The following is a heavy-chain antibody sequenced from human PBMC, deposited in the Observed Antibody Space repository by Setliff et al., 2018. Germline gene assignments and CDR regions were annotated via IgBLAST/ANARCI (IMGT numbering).Heavy chain of an antibody. CDR2: FRDKASGYTT. Sequence: PGGSLRLSCAASGFSLSDHYVDWVRQAPGKGLEWVGRFRDKASGYTTEYAASVKGRFTISRDDSKNSRDLQMSSLKTEDTAVYYCTRTTCSSSRCLSQLDYWSQGALVTVSS. CDR3: TRTTCSSSRCLSQLDY. CDR1: GFSLSDHY. V-gene: IGHV3-72*01. J-gene: IGHJ4*02. D-gene: IGHD2-2*01.